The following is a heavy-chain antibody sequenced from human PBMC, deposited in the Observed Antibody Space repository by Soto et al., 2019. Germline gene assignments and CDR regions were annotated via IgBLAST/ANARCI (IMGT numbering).Heavy chain of an antibody. V-gene: IGHV4-4*02. CDR2: IYHSGST. J-gene: IGHJ6*02. D-gene: IGHD3-10*01. CDR3: ARVTGHYYYGMDV. CDR1: GGSISSSNW. Sequence: QVQLQESGPGLVKPSGTLSLTCAVSGGSISSSNWWSWVRQPPGKGLEWIGEIYHSGSTNYHPSLNSRVTTSVAKSKHQSSLKLSSVTAADTAVYYCARVTGHYYYGMDVWGQGTTVTVSS.